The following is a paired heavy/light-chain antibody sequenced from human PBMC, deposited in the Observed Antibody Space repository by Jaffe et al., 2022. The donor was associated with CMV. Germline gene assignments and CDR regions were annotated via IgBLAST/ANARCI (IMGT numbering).Heavy chain of an antibody. V-gene: IGHV1-8*01. J-gene: IGHJ5*02. Sequence: QVQLVQSGAEVKKPGASVKVSCKASGYTFTSYDINWVRQATGQGLEWMGWMNPNSGNTGYAQKFQGRVTMTRNTSISTAYMELSSLRSEDTAVYYCARPRRYCSSTSCFYNWFDPWGQGTLVTVSS. CDR2: MNPNSGNT. CDR1: GYTFTSYD. D-gene: IGHD2-2*01. CDR3: ARPRRYCSSTSCFYNWFDP.
Light chain of an antibody. Sequence: QAVVTQEPSLTVSPGGTVTLTCGSSTGAVTSGHYPYWFQQKPGQAPRTLIYDTSNKHSWTPARFSGSLLGGKAALTLSGAQPEDEAEYYCLLSYSGARPYVVFGGGTKLTVL. V-gene: IGLV7-46*01. CDR3: LLSYSGARPYVV. CDR2: DTS. CDR1: TGAVTSGHY. J-gene: IGLJ2*01.